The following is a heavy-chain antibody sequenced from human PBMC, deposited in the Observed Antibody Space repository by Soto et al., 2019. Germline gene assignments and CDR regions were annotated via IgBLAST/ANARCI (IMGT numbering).Heavy chain of an antibody. CDR1: GFTFESYG. D-gene: IGHD1-1*01. CDR2: ISYDGSQT. Sequence: PGGSLRLSCAASGFTFESYGMHWVRQAPGKGLEWVAVISYDGSQTYYGDSVKGRFSISRDNSKNILSLQMNSLRGDDSAVYYCARDSRPLDQYYYYGMDVWGQGTTVTVSS. V-gene: IGHV3-30*03. J-gene: IGHJ6*02. CDR3: ARDSRPLDQYYYYGMDV.